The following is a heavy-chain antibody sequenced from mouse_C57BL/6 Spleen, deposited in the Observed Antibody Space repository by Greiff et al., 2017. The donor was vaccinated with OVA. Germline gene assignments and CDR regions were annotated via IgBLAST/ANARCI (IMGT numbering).Heavy chain of an antibody. V-gene: IGHV14-4*01. CDR3: TCDGYLSYWYFDV. Sequence: EVQLQESGAELVRPGASVKLSCTASGFNIKDDYMHWVKQRPEQGLEWIGWIDPENGDTEYASKFQGKATITADTSSNTAYLQLSSLTSEDTAVYYCTCDGYLSYWYFDVWGTGTTVTVSS. J-gene: IGHJ1*03. CDR1: GFNIKDDY. CDR2: IDPENGDT. D-gene: IGHD2-3*01.